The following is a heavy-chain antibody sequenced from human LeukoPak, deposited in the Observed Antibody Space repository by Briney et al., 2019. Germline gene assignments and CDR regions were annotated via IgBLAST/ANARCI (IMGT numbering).Heavy chain of an antibody. V-gene: IGHV4-59*08. CDR3: ARHGAYDSGSNYYDY. CDR2: IYYSGST. J-gene: IGHJ4*02. CDR1: GGSISSYY. Sequence: SETLSLTCTVSGGSISSYYWSWIRQPPGKGLEWIGYIYYSGSTNYNPSLKSRVTISVDTSKNQFSLKLSSVTAADTAVYYCARHGAYDSGSNYYDYWGQGTLVTVSS. D-gene: IGHD3-10*01.